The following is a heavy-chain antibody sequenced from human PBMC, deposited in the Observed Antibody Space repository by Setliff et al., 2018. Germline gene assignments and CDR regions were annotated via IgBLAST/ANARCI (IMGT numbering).Heavy chain of an antibody. CDR1: GDSFSDYY. V-gene: IGHV4-34*01. D-gene: IGHD1-1*01. CDR2: INHSGST. J-gene: IGHJ6*03. CDR3: ARANKKLDYYYYYYMDV. Sequence: SETLSLTCAVYGDSFSDYYWSWIRQPPGKGLEWIGEINHSGSTNYKPSLKGRVAMSVDTSKRQFSLKLNSVTAADTAVYYCARANKKLDYYYYYYMDVWGKGTTVTVSS.